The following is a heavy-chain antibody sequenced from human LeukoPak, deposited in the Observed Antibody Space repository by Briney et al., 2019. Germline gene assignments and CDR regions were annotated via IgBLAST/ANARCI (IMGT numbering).Heavy chain of an antibody. V-gene: IGHV5-51*01. CDR3: ARAAPYCGGDCYYFDY. Sequence: GESLQISCQGSGYSFTSYWIGWVRQLPGKGLEWMGIIYPGDSDTRYSPSFQGQVTISADKSISTAYLQWSSLKASDTAMYYCARAAPYCGGDCYYFDYWGQGTLVTVSS. CDR1: GYSFTSYW. D-gene: IGHD2-21*02. J-gene: IGHJ4*02. CDR2: IYPGDSDT.